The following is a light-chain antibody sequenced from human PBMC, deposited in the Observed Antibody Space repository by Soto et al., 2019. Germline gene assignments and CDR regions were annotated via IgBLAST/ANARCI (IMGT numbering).Light chain of an antibody. CDR3: QSYDSSLSAVV. CDR2: GNT. CDR1: SSNIGAGYD. Sequence: QAVVTQPPSVSGAPGQRVTISCTGSSSNIGAGYDVHWYQHLPGTAPKLLIYGNTNRPSGVPDRFSGSKSGTSASLAITGLQAEDEADYYSQSYDSSLSAVVFGGGTKLTVL. V-gene: IGLV1-40*01. J-gene: IGLJ2*01.